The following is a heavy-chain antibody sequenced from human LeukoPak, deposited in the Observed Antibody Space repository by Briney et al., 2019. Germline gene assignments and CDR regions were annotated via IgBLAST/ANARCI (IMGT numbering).Heavy chain of an antibody. V-gene: IGHV3-23*01. CDR2: ISGSGGSK. Sequence: GGSLRLSCAASGFTFSSYAMSWVRQAPGKGLEWVSAISGSGGSKYYADSVKGRFTISRDNSKNTVYLQMNSLRAEDTAVYYCANEKVLVGRFDYWSQGTLVTVSS. CDR3: ANEKVLVGRFDY. CDR1: GFTFSSYA. D-gene: IGHD1-26*01. J-gene: IGHJ4*02.